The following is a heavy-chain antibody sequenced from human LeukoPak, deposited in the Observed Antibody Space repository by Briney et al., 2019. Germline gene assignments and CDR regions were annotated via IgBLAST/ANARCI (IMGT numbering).Heavy chain of an antibody. Sequence: GGSLRLSCAASGFTFSSYSMNWVRQAPGKGLEWVSSINSSSSYIYYADSVKGRFTISRDNAKNSLYLQMNSLRAEDTAVYYCATFTPKAGRRYSGWYLLDYYYYMDVWGKGTRVTVSS. CDR3: ATFTPKAGRRYSGWYLLDYYYYMDV. D-gene: IGHD6-19*01. V-gene: IGHV3-21*01. CDR2: INSSSSYI. J-gene: IGHJ6*03. CDR1: GFTFSSYS.